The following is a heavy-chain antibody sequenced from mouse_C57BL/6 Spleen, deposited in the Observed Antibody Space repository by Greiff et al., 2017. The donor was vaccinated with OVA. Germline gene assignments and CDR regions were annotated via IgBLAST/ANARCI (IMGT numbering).Heavy chain of an antibody. CDR3: ARRAHYYGSSPLAMDY. J-gene: IGHJ4*01. Sequence: DVKLVESGGGLVKPGGSLKLSCAASGFTFSDYGMHWVRQAPEKGLEWVAYISSGSSTIYYADTVKGRFTISRDNAKNTLFLQRTSLWSVDTAMYYCARRAHYYGSSPLAMDYWGQGTAVTVSS. CDR1: GFTFSDYG. D-gene: IGHD1-1*01. V-gene: IGHV5-17*01. CDR2: ISSGSSTI.